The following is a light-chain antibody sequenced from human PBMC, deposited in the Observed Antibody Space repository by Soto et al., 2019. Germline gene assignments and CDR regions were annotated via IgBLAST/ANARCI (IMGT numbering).Light chain of an antibody. J-gene: IGKJ2*01. CDR1: QTVRDN. V-gene: IGKV3-15*01. CDR2: GAS. CDR3: QQSNNWPYT. Sequence: EIVMTHSPATLSVSPGDRATLSCRASQTVRDNLAWYQQKPDQAPRLLIYGASTRATGIPARFSGSGSGTEFTLTIDSLQSEDFALYFCQQSNNWPYTFGQGTKLEIK.